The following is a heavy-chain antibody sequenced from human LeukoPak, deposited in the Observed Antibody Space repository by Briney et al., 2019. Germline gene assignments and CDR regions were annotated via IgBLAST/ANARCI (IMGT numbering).Heavy chain of an antibody. V-gene: IGHV4-59*01. J-gene: IGHJ6*03. D-gene: IGHD2-2*01. CDR3: ARGLRTNYYYYMDV. Sequence: TSETLSLTCTVSGGSISSYYWSWIRQPPGKGLEWIGYIYYSGSTNYNPSLKSRVTISVDTSKNQFSLKLSSVTAADTAVYYCARGLRTNYYYYMDVWSKGTTVTVSS. CDR2: IYYSGST. CDR1: GGSISSYY.